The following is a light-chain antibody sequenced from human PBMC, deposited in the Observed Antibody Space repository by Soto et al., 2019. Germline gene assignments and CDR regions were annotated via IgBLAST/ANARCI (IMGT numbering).Light chain of an antibody. CDR1: SSDVGAYNY. J-gene: IGLJ3*02. Sequence: QSALTQPPSASGSPGQSVTISCTGTSSDVGAYNYVSWYQQHPGKAPKLMIYEVSKRPSGVPDRFSGSKSGNTASLTISGLQAEDEADYYCSSYAGNSWLFGGGTQLTVL. V-gene: IGLV2-8*01. CDR2: EVS. CDR3: SSYAGNSWL.